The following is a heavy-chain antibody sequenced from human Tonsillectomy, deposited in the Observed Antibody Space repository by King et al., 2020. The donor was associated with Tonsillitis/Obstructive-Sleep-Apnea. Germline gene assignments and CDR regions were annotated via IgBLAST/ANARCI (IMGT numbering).Heavy chain of an antibody. CDR2: INHSGST. J-gene: IGHJ1*01. Sequence: VQLQQWGEGLLKPSETLSLTCAVYGGSFSGYYWSWIRQPPGKGLEWIGEINHSGSTNYNPSLKSRVTISVDTSKNQFSLTLSSVTAADTAVYYCARTRYCSGGSCYSNAEYFQHWGQGTLVTVSS. CDR1: GGSFSGYY. D-gene: IGHD2-15*01. CDR3: ARTRYCSGGSCYSNAEYFQH. V-gene: IGHV4-34*01.